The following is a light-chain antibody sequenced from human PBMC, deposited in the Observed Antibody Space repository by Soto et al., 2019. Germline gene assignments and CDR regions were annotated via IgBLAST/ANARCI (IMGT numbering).Light chain of an antibody. CDR1: TGAVTRDSY. J-gene: IGLJ3*02. CDR2: STS. V-gene: IGLV7-43*01. CDR3: LLNTGDAWV. Sequence: QTVVTQDPSLTVSPGGTVTLPCASTTGAVTRDSYSNWFQQKPGQTPRALIYSTSQKHSWTPARFSGSLFGGKAALTLSAVQPEDDADYYCLLNTGDAWVFGVGTKLTFL.